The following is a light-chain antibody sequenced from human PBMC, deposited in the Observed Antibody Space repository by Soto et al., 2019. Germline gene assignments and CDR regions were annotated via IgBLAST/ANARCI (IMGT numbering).Light chain of an antibody. CDR1: QSVSSSY. J-gene: IGKJ5*01. CDR2: GAS. Sequence: EIVLTQSPGTLSLSPGERATLSCRASQSVSSSYLAWYQQKPGQAPRLLIYGASSRATGIPDRFSGSRSGTDFTLTISRLEPEDCAVYYCQQYGSSPPITFGQGTRLEIK. V-gene: IGKV3-20*01. CDR3: QQYGSSPPIT.